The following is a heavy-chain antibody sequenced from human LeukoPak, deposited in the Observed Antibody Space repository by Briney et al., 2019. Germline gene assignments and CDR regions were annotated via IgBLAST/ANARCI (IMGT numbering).Heavy chain of an antibody. CDR2: ISYDGSNK. V-gene: IGHV3-30*04. CDR3: ARDLAYDSSGYYY. Sequence: GGSLRLSCAASGFTFSSYAMHWVRQAPGKGLEWVAVISYDGSNKHYADSVKGRFTISRDNSKNTLYLQMNSLRAEDTAVYYCARDLAYDSSGYYYWGQGTLVTVSS. J-gene: IGHJ4*02. CDR1: GFTFSSYA. D-gene: IGHD3-22*01.